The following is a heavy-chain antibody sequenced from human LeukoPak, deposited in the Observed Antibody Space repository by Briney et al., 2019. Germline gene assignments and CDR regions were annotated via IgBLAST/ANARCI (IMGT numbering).Heavy chain of an antibody. V-gene: IGHV1-69*04. J-gene: IGHJ6*03. CDR1: GGTFSSYA. D-gene: IGHD3-3*01. Sequence: GASVKVSCKASGGTFSSYAISWVRQAPGQGLEWMGRIIPILGIANYAQKLQGRVTITADKSTSTAYMELSSLRSEDTAVYYCARGLRFLEWLSPYYYYMDVWGEGTTVTVSS. CDR3: ARGLRFLEWLSPYYYYMDV. CDR2: IIPILGIA.